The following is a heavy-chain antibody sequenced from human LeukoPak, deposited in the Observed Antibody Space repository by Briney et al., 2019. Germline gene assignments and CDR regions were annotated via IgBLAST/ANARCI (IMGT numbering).Heavy chain of an antibody. CDR2: INHSGST. CDR1: GGSFSGYY. J-gene: IGHJ5*02. CDR3: ARGHYDSSGYYYVNWFDP. V-gene: IGHV4-34*01. D-gene: IGHD3-22*01. Sequence: SETMSLTCAVYGGSFSGYYWSWIRQPPGKGLEWIGEINHSGSTNYNPSLKSRVTISVDTSKNQFSLKLSSVTAADTAVYYCARGHYDSSGYYYVNWFDPWGQGTLVTVSS.